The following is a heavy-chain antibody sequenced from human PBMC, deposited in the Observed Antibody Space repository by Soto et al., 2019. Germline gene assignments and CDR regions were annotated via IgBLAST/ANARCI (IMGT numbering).Heavy chain of an antibody. CDR2: IFYSGST. J-gene: IGHJ5*02. V-gene: IGHV4-30-4*01. CDR3: AIGRLIERLLSVSFDP. Sequence: SETLSLTCTVSGGSISSCDYYGSWIRQPPGKGLEWVGYIFYSGSTYYNPSLKSRVTISVDTSKNQFSLKLTSVTAADTAVYCFAIGRLIERLLSVSFDPWGQGTLVT. D-gene: IGHD3-10*01. CDR1: GGSISSCDYY.